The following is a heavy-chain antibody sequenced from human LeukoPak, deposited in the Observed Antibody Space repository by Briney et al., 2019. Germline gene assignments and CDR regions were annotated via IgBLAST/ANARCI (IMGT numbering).Heavy chain of an antibody. CDR2: ISSSSVAI. CDR1: GFTFSTYS. V-gene: IGHV3-48*01. D-gene: IGHD6-19*01. CDR3: AGGGLSSAASFDY. J-gene: IGHJ4*02. Sequence: PGGSLRLSCAASGFTFSTYSMNWVRRAPGNGLEWVSYISSSSVAIYYADSVKGRFTISRDNAKNSLYLQMNSLRAEDTAVYYCAGGGLSSAASFDYWGQGTLVTVSS.